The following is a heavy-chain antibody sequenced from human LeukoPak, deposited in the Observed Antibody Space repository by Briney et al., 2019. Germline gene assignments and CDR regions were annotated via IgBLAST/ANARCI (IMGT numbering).Heavy chain of an antibody. V-gene: IGHV3-48*02. CDR1: GFTFSSYG. J-gene: IGHJ4*02. Sequence: HTGGSLRLSCAASGFTFSSYGMNWVRQAPGKGLEWISYISSSGSDIHYADSVKGRLTISRDNAKNSLHLQLNSLRDGDTAVYYCARNPGWGYFDYWGQGTLVTVSS. D-gene: IGHD6-19*01. CDR2: ISSSGSDI. CDR3: ARNPGWGYFDY.